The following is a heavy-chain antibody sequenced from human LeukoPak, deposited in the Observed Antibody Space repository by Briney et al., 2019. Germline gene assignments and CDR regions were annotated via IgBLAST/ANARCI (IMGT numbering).Heavy chain of an antibody. D-gene: IGHD6-13*01. Sequence: SETLSLTCTVSGGSISSYYWSWIRQPPGKGLEWIGYIYYSGTTNYNPSLKSRVTISVDTSKNQFSLNLSSVTAADPAVYYCARGVYIAAAQYGYWGQGTLVSVSS. CDR2: IYYSGTT. V-gene: IGHV4-59*01. CDR3: ARGVYIAAAQYGY. J-gene: IGHJ4*02. CDR1: GGSISSYY.